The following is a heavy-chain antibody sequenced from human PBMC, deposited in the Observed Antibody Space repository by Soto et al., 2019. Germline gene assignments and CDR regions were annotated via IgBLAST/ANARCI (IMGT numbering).Heavy chain of an antibody. V-gene: IGHV1-8*01. J-gene: IGHJ4*02. CDR1: GDTFTSYD. D-gene: IGHD3-9*01. CDR3: DRGRLQTGLDY. Sequence: QVQLVQSGAEVKKPGASVKVSCKASGDTFTSYDINWVRQATGQGLEWMGWMSPQSGNTGYAQKLQGRVTMTRDTATSTAYLELSSLRSEDTAVYYCDRGRLQTGLDYWGQGTLVTVSS. CDR2: MSPQSGNT.